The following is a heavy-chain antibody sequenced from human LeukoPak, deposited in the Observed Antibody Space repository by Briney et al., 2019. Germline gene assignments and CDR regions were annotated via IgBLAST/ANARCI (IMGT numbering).Heavy chain of an antibody. CDR1: GFTFSSHW. V-gene: IGHV3-7*05. J-gene: IGHJ4*02. CDR3: AKNLNSYGYY. Sequence: GGSLRLSCVGSGFTFSSHWMCWVRQAPGKGLEWVANIKQDGSEVDYVDSVKGRFTISRDNAKNSLFLQMNSLRAEDTALYYCAKNLNSYGYYWGQGTLVTVSS. CDR2: IKQDGSEV. D-gene: IGHD5-18*01.